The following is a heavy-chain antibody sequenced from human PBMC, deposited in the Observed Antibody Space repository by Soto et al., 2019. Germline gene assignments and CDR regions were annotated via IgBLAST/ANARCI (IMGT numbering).Heavy chain of an antibody. CDR3: ARVPNLQIWFGESYYFDY. V-gene: IGHV3-74*01. CDR2: INSDGSST. J-gene: IGHJ4*02. Sequence: EVQLVESGGGLVQPGGSLRLSCAASGFTFSSYWMHWVRQAPGKGLVWVSRINSDGSSTSYADSVKGRFTISRDNAKNTLYLQMNSLRAEDTAVYYCARVPNLQIWFGESYYFDYWGQGTLVTVSS. CDR1: GFTFSSYW. D-gene: IGHD3-10*01.